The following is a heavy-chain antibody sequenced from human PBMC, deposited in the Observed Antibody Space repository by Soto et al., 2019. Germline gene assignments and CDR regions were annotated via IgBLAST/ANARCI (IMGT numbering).Heavy chain of an antibody. CDR3: ATARGYYDFWSGYHNWFDP. CDR2: TYYRSKWYN. Sequence: SEALSLHCATSWDSVSSNSAAWNWIRQSPSRGLEWLGRTYYRSKWYNDYSVSVKSRITINPDTSKNQFSLQLNSVTPEDTAVYYCATARGYYDFWSGYHNWFDPWGQGTLVTVS. D-gene: IGHD3-3*01. J-gene: IGHJ5*02. CDR1: WDSVSSNSAA. V-gene: IGHV6-1*01.